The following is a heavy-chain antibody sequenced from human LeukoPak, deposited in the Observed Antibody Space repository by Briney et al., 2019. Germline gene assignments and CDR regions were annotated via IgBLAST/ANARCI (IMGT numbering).Heavy chain of an antibody. CDR3: ARGLRFLEWLSLFDP. D-gene: IGHD3-3*01. V-gene: IGHV4-59*11. CDR1: GGSISSHY. Sequence: KPSETLSLTCTVSGGSISSHYWSWIRQPPGKGLEWIGYIYYSGSTNYNPSLKSRVTISVDTSKNQFSLKLSSVTAADTAVYYCARGLRFLEWLSLFDPWGQGTLVTVSS. J-gene: IGHJ5*02. CDR2: IYYSGST.